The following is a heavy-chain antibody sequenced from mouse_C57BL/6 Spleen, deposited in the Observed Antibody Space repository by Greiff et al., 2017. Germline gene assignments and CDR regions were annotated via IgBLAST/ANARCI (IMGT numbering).Heavy chain of an antibody. J-gene: IGHJ2*01. V-gene: IGHV5-9-1*02. CDR2: ISSGGDYL. D-gene: IGHD4-1*01. CDR3: TREGGNWRYFDY. Sequence: EVMLVESGEGLVKPGGSLKLSCAASGFTFSSYAMSWVRQTPEMRLEWVAYISSGGDYLYYADTVKGRFTISRDNARNTLYLQMSGLKSEDTAMYYCTREGGNWRYFDYWGQGTTLTVSS. CDR1: GFTFSSYA.